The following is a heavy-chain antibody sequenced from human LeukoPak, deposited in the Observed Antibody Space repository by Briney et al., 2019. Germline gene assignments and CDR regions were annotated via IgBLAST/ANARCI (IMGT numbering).Heavy chain of an antibody. CDR2: INPNSGGT. V-gene: IGHV1-2*02. Sequence: ASVKVSCKASGYTFTGYYMNWVRQAPGQGLEWLGWINPNSGGTNYAQKFQGRVTMTRDTSTSTVYMELSSLRSEDTAVYYCARTWIHEAYNWFDPWGQGTLVTVSS. J-gene: IGHJ5*02. D-gene: IGHD5-18*01. CDR1: GYTFTGYY. CDR3: ARTWIHEAYNWFDP.